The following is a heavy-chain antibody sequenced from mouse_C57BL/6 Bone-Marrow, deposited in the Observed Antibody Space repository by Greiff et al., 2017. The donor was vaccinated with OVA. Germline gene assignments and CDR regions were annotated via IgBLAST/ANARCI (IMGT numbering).Heavy chain of an antibody. CDR1: GYTFTSYW. CDR2: INPSSGYT. J-gene: IGHJ1*03. Sequence: VQLQQSGAELAKPGASVKLSCKASGYTFTSYWMHWVKQRPGQGLEWIGYINPSSGYTKYNQKFKDKATLTADKSSSTAYMQLSSLTYEDSAVEYCARRILVATRYFDVWGTGTTVTVSS. D-gene: IGHD1-1*01. V-gene: IGHV1-7*01. CDR3: ARRILVATRYFDV.